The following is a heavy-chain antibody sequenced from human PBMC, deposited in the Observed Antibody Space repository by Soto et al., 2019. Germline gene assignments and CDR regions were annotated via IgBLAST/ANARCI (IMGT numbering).Heavy chain of an antibody. Sequence: GGSLRLSCAASGFTFSDYAMHWVRQAPGKGLEWVAIISFDGSNEHYADSVLGRFTISRDNSENTLYLQMNSLRADDTAVYYCARPAATVIFYSGMDVWGQGTTVTVSS. CDR2: ISFDGSNE. D-gene: IGHD4-17*01. J-gene: IGHJ6*02. CDR1: GFTFSDYA. V-gene: IGHV3-30-3*01. CDR3: ARPAATVIFYSGMDV.